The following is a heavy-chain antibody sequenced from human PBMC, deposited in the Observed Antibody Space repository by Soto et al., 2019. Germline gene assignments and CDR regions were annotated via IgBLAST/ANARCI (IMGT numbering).Heavy chain of an antibody. CDR3: ARDVGWSGTTDYGMDV. D-gene: IGHD1-7*01. J-gene: IGHJ6*02. V-gene: IGHV3-74*01. CDR1: GFTFSSYW. Sequence: GGSLRLSCAASGFTFSSYWMHWVRQAPGKGLVWVSRINSDGSSTSYADSVKGRFTISRDNAKNTLYLQMNSLRAKDTAVYYCARDVGWSGTTDYGMDVWGQGTTVTVSS. CDR2: INSDGSST.